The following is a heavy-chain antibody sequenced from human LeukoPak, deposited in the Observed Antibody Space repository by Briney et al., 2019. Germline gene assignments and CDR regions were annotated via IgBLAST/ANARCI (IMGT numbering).Heavy chain of an antibody. CDR2: IYYSGYT. Sequence: SEALSLTCTVSGGSISSYYWSWIRQPPGKGLKWIGNIYYSGYTTYSPSLRSRVTISVDTSKNQFSLKLSSVTAADTAVYYCARETSQKGAHYMDVWGKGTTITISS. CDR1: GGSISSYY. CDR3: ARETSQKGAHYMDV. J-gene: IGHJ6*03. D-gene: IGHD3-16*01. V-gene: IGHV4-59*01.